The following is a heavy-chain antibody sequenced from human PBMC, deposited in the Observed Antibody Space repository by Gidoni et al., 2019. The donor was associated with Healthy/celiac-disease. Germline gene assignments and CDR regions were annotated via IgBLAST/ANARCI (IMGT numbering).Heavy chain of an antibody. D-gene: IGHD4-17*01. CDR1: GGSISSSSYY. Sequence: QLQLQESGPGLVKPSETLSLTCTVSGGSISSSSYYWGWIRQPPGKGLEWIGSIYYSGSTYYNPSLKSRVTISVDTSKNQFSLKLSSVTAADTAVYYCAREADYGDYDWFDPWGQGTLVTVSS. J-gene: IGHJ5*02. CDR3: AREADYGDYDWFDP. V-gene: IGHV4-39*02. CDR2: IYYSGST.